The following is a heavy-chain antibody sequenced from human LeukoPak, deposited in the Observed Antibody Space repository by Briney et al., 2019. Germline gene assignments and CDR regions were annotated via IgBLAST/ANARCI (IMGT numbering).Heavy chain of an antibody. CDR3: ARTSPYCGGDCYYGAEYFQH. D-gene: IGHD2-21*02. V-gene: IGHV3-74*01. Sequence: PGGSLRLSCAASGFTFSSYNMKWVRQAPGEGLVWVSRINSDGSSTSYADSVKGRFTISRDNAKNSLYLQMNSLRAEDTAVYYCARTSPYCGGDCYYGAEYFQHWGQGTLVTVSS. J-gene: IGHJ1*01. CDR2: INSDGSST. CDR1: GFTFSSYN.